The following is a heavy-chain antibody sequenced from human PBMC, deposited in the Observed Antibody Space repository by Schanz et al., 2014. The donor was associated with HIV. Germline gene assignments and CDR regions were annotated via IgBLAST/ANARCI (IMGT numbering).Heavy chain of an antibody. CDR2: INPNNGVT. J-gene: IGHJ4*02. CDR1: GGIFNTYG. CDR3: ARIRTKGVTGTYD. D-gene: IGHD1-1*01. V-gene: IGHV1-2*02. Sequence: QVWLVQSGAEVKKPGASVRVSCKASGGIFNTYGFIWVRQAPGQGLECMGWINPNNGVTNYAEEFQDRVTMTRDTSISTAYLELSRLTLDDTAVYYCARIRTKGVTGTYDWGQGTLVTVSS.